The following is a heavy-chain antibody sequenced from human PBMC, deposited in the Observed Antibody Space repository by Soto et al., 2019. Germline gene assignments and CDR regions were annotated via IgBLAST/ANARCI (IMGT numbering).Heavy chain of an antibody. J-gene: IGHJ4*02. D-gene: IGHD3-10*01. V-gene: IGHV3-72*01. CDR3: TVWGSGNDFGAA. CDR2: SKNKADSYTT. Sequence: EVQLVESGGGLVQPGGSLRLSCAASGFTFSDHYMDWVRQAPGKGLEWVGRSKNKADSYTTEYAASVKGRFTISRDGSKEWLFLQMNSLKTGDAAGYDCTVWGSGNDFGAAWGQGILVTVSS. CDR1: GFTFSDHY.